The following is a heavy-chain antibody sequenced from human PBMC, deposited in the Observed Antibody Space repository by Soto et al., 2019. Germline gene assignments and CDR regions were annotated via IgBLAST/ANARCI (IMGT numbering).Heavy chain of an antibody. D-gene: IGHD3-16*01. CDR3: ARFSVTTPAYIFDY. Sequence: SETLSLTCNISGASISTYYWSWIRQPPGKGLEWIGYIYYSGTTSYNPSLRSRVTISADGSKNQFSLKLSSVTAADTAVYYCARFSVTTPAYIFDYWGQGILVTVSS. V-gene: IGHV4-59*01. CDR2: IYYSGTT. J-gene: IGHJ4*01. CDR1: GASISTYY.